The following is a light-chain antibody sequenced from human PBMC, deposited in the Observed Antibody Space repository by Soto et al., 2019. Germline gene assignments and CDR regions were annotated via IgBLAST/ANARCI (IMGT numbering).Light chain of an antibody. V-gene: IGLV2-8*01. J-gene: IGLJ2*01. Sequence: QSVLTQPPSASGSPGQSVTLSCTGTSSDVGGYNYVSWYQPHPGKAPKLMIYEVTKRPSGVPDRFSGSKSGDTASLTVSGLQAEDEADYYCSSYFGSTNFEIFGAGTKLTVL. CDR1: SSDVGGYNY. CDR3: SSYFGSTNFEI. CDR2: EVT.